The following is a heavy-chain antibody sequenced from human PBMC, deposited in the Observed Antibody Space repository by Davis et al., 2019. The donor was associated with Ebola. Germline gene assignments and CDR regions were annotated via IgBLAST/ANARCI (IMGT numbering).Heavy chain of an antibody. D-gene: IGHD2-2*02. CDR3: ARGRRLYCSSTSCYTSDY. J-gene: IGHJ4*02. CDR2: IYHSGST. CDR1: GGSISSSNW. V-gene: IGHV4-4*02. Sequence: MPSETLSLTCAVSGGSISSSNWWSWVRQPPGKGLEWIGEIYHSGSTNYNPSLKSRVTISVDTSKNQFSLKLSSVTAADTAVYYCARGRRLYCSSTSCYTSDYWGQGTLVTVSS.